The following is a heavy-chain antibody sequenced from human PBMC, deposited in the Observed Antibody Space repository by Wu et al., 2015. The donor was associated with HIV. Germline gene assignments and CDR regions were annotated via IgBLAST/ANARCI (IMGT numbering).Heavy chain of an antibody. D-gene: IGHD6-6*01. CDR3: ARMYSSSSGYYYYYMDV. J-gene: IGHJ6*03. V-gene: IGHV1-69*12. CDR1: GGTFSSYG. Sequence: QVQLVQSGAEAKKPGSSVKVSCKASGGTFSSYGISWVRQAPGQGLEWMGEIIPTFGTARYAQKFQGRVTITADESTSTAYMELRSLRSEDTAVYYCARMYSSSSGYYYYYMDVWGKGTTATVSS. CDR2: IIPTFGTA.